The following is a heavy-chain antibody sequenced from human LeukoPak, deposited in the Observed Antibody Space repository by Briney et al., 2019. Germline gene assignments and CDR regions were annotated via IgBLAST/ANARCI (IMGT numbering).Heavy chain of an antibody. J-gene: IGHJ4*02. Sequence: GGSLRLSCAASGFTFTTYYMSWVRQAPGKGLEWVANIKQDGSAKNYVDSVKGRFTISRDNAKNSLSLQMNSLRADDTAVYHCVRGGYNSFDYWGQGTLVTVSS. CDR3: VRGGYNSFDY. D-gene: IGHD3-16*01. CDR1: GFTFTTYY. CDR2: IKQDGSAK. V-gene: IGHV3-7*01.